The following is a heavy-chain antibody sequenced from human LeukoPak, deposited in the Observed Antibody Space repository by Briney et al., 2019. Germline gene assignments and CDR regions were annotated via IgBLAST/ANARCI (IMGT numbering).Heavy chain of an antibody. CDR3: AKDSHFTQLVDYFDY. Sequence: PGGSLRLSCAASGFTFSSYGMHWVRQAPGKGLEWVAFIRYDGSNKYYADSVKGRFTISRDNSKNTLYLQMNSLRAEDTAVYYCAKDSHFTQLVDYFDYWGQGTLVTVSS. CDR1: GFTFSSYG. V-gene: IGHV3-30*02. D-gene: IGHD6-6*01. J-gene: IGHJ4*02. CDR2: IRYDGSNK.